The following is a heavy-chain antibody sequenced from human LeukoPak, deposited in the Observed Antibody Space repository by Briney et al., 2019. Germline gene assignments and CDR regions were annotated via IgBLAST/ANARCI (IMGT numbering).Heavy chain of an antibody. V-gene: IGHV3-23*01. CDR3: AKTPPYSSSSYYFDY. D-gene: IGHD6-13*01. J-gene: IGHJ4*02. CDR1: GFTFSSYW. CDR2: ISGSGGST. Sequence: GGSLRLSCAASGFTFSSYWMSWVRQAPGKGLEWVSAISGSGGSTYYADSVKGRFTISRDNSKNTLYLQMNSLRAEDTAVYYCAKTPPYSSSSYYFDYWDQGTLVTVSS.